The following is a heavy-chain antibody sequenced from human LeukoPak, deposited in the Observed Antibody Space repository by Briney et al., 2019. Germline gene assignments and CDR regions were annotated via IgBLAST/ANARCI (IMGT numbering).Heavy chain of an antibody. CDR3: AKDKGTMVRGVIIYCYYGMDV. J-gene: IGHJ6*02. CDR2: ISYDGSNK. V-gene: IGHV3-30*18. Sequence: GGSLRLSCAASGFTFSSYGMHWVRQAPGKGLEWVAVISYDGSNKYYADSVKGRFTISRDNSKNTLYLQMNSLRAEDTAVYYCAKDKGTMVRGVIIYCYYGMDVWGQGTTVTVSS. CDR1: GFTFSSYG. D-gene: IGHD3-10*01.